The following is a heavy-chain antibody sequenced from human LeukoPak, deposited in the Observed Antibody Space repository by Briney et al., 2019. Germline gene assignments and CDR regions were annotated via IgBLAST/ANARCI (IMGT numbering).Heavy chain of an antibody. CDR1: GGTFSSYT. CDR2: IIPILGIA. J-gene: IGHJ5*02. V-gene: IGHV1-69*04. Sequence: VSCKASGGTFSSYTISWVRQAPGQGLEWMGRIIPILGIANYAQKFQGRVTITADKSTSTAYMELSSLRSEDTAVYYCARDKYDFWSGYPDNWFDPWGQGTLVTVS. CDR3: ARDKYDFWSGYPDNWFDP. D-gene: IGHD3-3*01.